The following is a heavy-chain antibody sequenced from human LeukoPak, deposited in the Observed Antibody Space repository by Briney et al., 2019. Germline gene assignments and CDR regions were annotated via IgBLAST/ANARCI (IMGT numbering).Heavy chain of an antibody. D-gene: IGHD3-22*01. CDR3: ARGWYYYDSSGYLKELTGFDY. Sequence: PGGSLRLSCAASGFTFSSYAMHWVRQAPGKGLEWVAVISYDGSGKYYADSVKGRFTISRDNSKNTLYLQMNSLRAEDTAVYYCARGWYYYDSSGYLKELTGFDYWGQGTLVTVSS. V-gene: IGHV3-30-3*01. CDR1: GFTFSSYA. J-gene: IGHJ4*02. CDR2: ISYDGSGK.